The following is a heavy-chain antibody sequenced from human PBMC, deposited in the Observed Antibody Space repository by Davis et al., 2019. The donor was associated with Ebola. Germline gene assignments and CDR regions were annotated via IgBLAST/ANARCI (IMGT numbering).Heavy chain of an antibody. CDR2: IIPIFGTA. CDR3: ARGAYYYDSSGYYYYGMDV. D-gene: IGHD3-22*01. V-gene: IGHV1-69*13. CDR1: GGTFSSYA. J-gene: IGHJ6*02. Sequence: AASVKVSCKASGGTFSSYAISWVRQAPGQGLEWMGGIIPIFGTANYAQKFQGRVTITADESTSTAYMELSSLRSEDTAVYYCARGAYYYDSSGYYYYGMDVWGQGTTVTVSS.